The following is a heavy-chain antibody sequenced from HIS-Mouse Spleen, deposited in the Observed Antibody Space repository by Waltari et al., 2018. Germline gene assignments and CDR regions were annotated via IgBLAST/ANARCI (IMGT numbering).Heavy chain of an antibody. D-gene: IGHD6-19*01. CDR1: GFTCSSSG. CDR3: AKASSGWLDY. Sequence: QVQLVESVGGVVQPGRSLRLSCAASGFTCSSSGMPRVRQATGKGLEWVAVISYEGSNKYYADSVKGRFTISRDNSKNTLYLQMNSLRAEDTAVYYCAKASSGWLDYWGQGTLVTVSS. J-gene: IGHJ4*02. CDR2: ISYEGSNK. V-gene: IGHV3-30*18.